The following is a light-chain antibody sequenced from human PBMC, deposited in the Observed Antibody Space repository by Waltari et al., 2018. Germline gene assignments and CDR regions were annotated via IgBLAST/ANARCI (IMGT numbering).Light chain of an antibody. J-gene: IGKJ1*01. CDR3: MQTTQTPWT. CDR2: LGS. CDR1: QSLLHSNGFNY. V-gene: IGKV2-28*01. Sequence: DIVLTQPHLSLPVTPGEPASIPCRSSQSLLHSNGFNYLDWFVQKPGQSPQLLIYLGSNRASGVPDRVTGSGSGTDFTLQISRVEAEDVGVYFCMQTTQTPWTFGQGTKVEI.